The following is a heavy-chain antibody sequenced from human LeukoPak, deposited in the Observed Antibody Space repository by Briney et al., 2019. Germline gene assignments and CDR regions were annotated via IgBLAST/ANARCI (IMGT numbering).Heavy chain of an antibody. CDR2: INPNTGGT. Sequence: ASVKVSCKASGYTFTGYYIHWVRQAPGQGLEWMGRINPNTGGTDYAQKFQGRVTMTRDTSITTAYMELSRLTSDDTAIYYCAKVPPSITAAGNWLGPWGQGTLVTVSS. J-gene: IGHJ5*02. V-gene: IGHV1-2*06. D-gene: IGHD6-13*01. CDR1: GYTFTGYY. CDR3: AKVPPSITAAGNWLGP.